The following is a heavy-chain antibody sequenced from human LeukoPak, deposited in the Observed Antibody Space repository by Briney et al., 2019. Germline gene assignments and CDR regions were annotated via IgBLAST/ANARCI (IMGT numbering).Heavy chain of an antibody. CDR2: IKTKPNNYAA. D-gene: IGHD3-22*01. CDR1: GFTFSGSA. Sequence: GGSLRLSCTASGFTFSGSAMHWVCQASGKGLEWVGRIKTKPNNYAAHYGASVRGRFTISRDDSKNTAYLQMNSLRTEDTAVYYCTRSPDDDCSPTRCLNWLDPWGQGTLVTVSS. J-gene: IGHJ5*02. CDR3: TRSPDDDCSPTRCLNWLDP. V-gene: IGHV3-73*01.